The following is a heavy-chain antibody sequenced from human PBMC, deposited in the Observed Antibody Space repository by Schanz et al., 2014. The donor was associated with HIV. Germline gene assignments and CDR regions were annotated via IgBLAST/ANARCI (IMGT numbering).Heavy chain of an antibody. CDR3: VRAASFHFDKEGYYRNWYFDF. J-gene: IGHJ2*01. CDR2: VNPESGNT. Sequence: QVQLVQSGPEVKKPGASVRVSCETSGYTFSDYDINWVRQAPGQGLEWMGWVNPESGNTGMADKFLGRLSLTRFTSTGTAYRELDSLRSEDTAIYYCVRAASFHFDKEGYYRNWYFDFWGRGTLVAVSS. V-gene: IGHV1-8*02. CDR1: GYTFSDYD. D-gene: IGHD1-26*01.